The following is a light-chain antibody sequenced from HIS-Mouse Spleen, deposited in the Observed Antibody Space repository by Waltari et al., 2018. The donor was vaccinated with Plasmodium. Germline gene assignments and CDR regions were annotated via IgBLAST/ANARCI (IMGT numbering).Light chain of an antibody. J-gene: IGKJ5*01. CDR3: QQYGSSPIT. CDR2: GAS. V-gene: IGKV3-20*01. Sequence: EIVLTQSPGTLSLSPGERATLSCRASQSVSSTYVAWYQQKPGQAPRLLILGASSRATGIPDRFSGSGSGTDFTLNISRPEPEDFAVYYCQQYGSSPITFGQGTRLEIK. CDR1: QSVSSTY.